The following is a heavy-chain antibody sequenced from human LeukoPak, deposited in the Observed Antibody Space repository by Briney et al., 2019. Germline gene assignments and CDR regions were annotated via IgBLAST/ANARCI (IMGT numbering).Heavy chain of an antibody. CDR1: GDSVSSDLF. D-gene: IGHD1-14*01. CDR2: FHHSGTT. J-gene: IGHJ5*01. Sequence: SETLSLTCIVSGDSVSSDLFWVWIRQPPGKGLEWIGSFHHSGTTYYNPSLKSRVTLSIDTSKNHFSLKLSSVTAADTALYSCARSRNNWNHSWGQGTLVTVSS. CDR3: ARSRNNWNHS. V-gene: IGHV4-38-2*02.